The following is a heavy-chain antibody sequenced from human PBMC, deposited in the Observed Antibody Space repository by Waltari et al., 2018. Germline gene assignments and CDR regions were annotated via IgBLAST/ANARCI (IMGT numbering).Heavy chain of an antibody. CDR2: LYYSGST. Sequence: QVQLQESGPGLVKPSETLSLTCTGSGGSMSSYYWSWIRQPPGKGLEWIGYLYYSGSTNYNPSLKSRVNISVDTSKNQFSLRLSSVTAADTAVYYCARGPTRYYFDYWGQGTLVTVSS. J-gene: IGHJ4*02. CDR3: ARGPTRYYFDY. D-gene: IGHD1-20*01. CDR1: GGSMSSYY. V-gene: IGHV4-59*01.